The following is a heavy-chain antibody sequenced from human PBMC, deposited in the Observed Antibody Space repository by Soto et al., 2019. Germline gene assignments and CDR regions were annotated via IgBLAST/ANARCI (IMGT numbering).Heavy chain of an antibody. J-gene: IGHJ5*02. CDR1: GGSVSSGGYY. D-gene: IGHD6-19*01. V-gene: IGHV4-61*08. CDR2: IYYSGST. Sequence: SETLSLTCTVSGGSVSSGGYYWSWIRQPPGKGLEWIGYIYYSGSTNYNPSLKSRVTISVDTSKNQFSLKLSSVTAADTAVYYCVRVGYSSGWPNWFDPWGQGTLVTVSS. CDR3: VRVGYSSGWPNWFDP.